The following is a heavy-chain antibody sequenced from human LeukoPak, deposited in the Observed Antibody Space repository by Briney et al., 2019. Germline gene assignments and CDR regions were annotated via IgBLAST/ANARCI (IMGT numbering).Heavy chain of an antibody. Sequence: SETLSLTCTVSGGSISSYYWGWIRQPPGKGLEWIGSIYYSGSTYYNPSLKSRVTISVDTSKNQFSLKLSSVTAADTAVYYCAQLLRFLEWPSAGWGQGTLVTVSS. V-gene: IGHV4-39*07. CDR2: IYYSGST. CDR3: AQLLRFLEWPSAG. D-gene: IGHD3-3*01. CDR1: GGSISSYY. J-gene: IGHJ4*02.